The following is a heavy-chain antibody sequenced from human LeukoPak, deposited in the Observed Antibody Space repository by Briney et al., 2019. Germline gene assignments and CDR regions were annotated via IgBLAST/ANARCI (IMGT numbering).Heavy chain of an antibody. CDR3: ARDLGGYYDSSGYFDY. CDR2: IYYSGST. Sequence: SETLPLTCTVSGGSISSYYWSWIRQPPGKGLEWIGYIYYSGSTNYNPSLKSRVTISVDTSKNQFSLKLSSVTAADTAVYYCARDLGGYYDSSGYFDYWGQGTLVTVSS. D-gene: IGHD3-22*01. V-gene: IGHV4-59*01. CDR1: GGSISSYY. J-gene: IGHJ4*02.